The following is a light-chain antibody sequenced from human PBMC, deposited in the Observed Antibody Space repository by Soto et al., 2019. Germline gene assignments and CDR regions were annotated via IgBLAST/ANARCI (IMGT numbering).Light chain of an antibody. J-gene: IGLJ3*02. CDR1: NSNIGAGYF. CDR3: QSYDSGLSVWV. CDR2: GNI. Sequence: QSVLTQPPSASGAPGQRFTISCTGSNSNIGAGYFVHWYQQLPGTAPKLLIYGNINRPSGVPDRFSGSKSGTSASLAITGLQAEDEAEYYCQSYDSGLSVWVFGGGTKLTVL. V-gene: IGLV1-40*01.